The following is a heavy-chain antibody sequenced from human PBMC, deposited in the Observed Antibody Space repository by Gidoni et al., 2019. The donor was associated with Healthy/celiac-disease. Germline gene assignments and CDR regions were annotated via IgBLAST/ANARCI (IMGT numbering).Heavy chain of an antibody. CDR2: IYYSGST. CDR3: ARHGSDCSSTSCQQYYYYYYMDV. D-gene: IGHD2-2*01. J-gene: IGHJ6*03. Sequence: QLQLQESGPGLVKPSETLSLTCTVSGGSISSSSYYWGWIRQPPGKGLEWIGSIYYSGSTYYNPSLKSRVTISVDTSKNQFSLKLSSVTAADTAVYYCARHGSDCSSTSCQQYYYYYYMDVWGKGTTVTVSS. V-gene: IGHV4-39*01. CDR1: GGSISSSSYY.